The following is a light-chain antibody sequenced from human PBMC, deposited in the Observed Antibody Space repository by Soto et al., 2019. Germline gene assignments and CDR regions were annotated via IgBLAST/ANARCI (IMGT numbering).Light chain of an antibody. J-gene: IGKJ5*01. CDR3: QQYGSSPPTT. V-gene: IGKV3-20*01. CDR2: GAS. CDR1: QSVRSSY. Sequence: EIVLTQSPGTLSLSPGERATLSCRASQSVRSSYLAWYQQKPGQAPRLLIYGASSRATGIPDRFSGCGSGTDFTLTISRLEPEDVAVYDCQQYGSSPPTTFGQGTRLAIK.